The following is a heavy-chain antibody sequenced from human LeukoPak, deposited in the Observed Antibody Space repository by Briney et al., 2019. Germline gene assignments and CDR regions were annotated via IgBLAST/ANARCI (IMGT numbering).Heavy chain of an antibody. V-gene: IGHV4-59*01. CDR3: AGSVGGGGGSAP. CDR2: IYYSGST. CDR1: GGSISSYY. Sequence: SETLSLTCTVSGGSISSYYWSWIRQPPGKGLEWIGYIYYSGSTNYNPSLKSRVTISVDTSKNQFSLKLSSVTAADTAVYYCAGSVGGGGGSAPGAQEPLVPVPS. J-gene: IGHJ5*02. D-gene: IGHD3-16*01.